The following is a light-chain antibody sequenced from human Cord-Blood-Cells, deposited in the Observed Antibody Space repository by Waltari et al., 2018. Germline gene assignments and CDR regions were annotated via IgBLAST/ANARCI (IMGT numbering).Light chain of an antibody. J-gene: IGLJ2*01. V-gene: IGLV2-14*01. CDR2: YVS. CDR3: SSYTSSSTLV. Sequence: QSALTQPASVSGSPGQSITISCTGPSSDVGGYNFVSWYQQHQGKAPKLIIYYVSKRPSGVSNRFSGSKSGNTASLTISGLQAEDEADYYCSSYTSSSTLVFGGGTKLTVL. CDR1: SSDVGGYNF.